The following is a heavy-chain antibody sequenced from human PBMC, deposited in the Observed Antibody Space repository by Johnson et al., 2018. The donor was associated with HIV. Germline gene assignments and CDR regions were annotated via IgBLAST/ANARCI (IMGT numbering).Heavy chain of an antibody. V-gene: IGHV3-20*04. CDR3: ARDWDYYDASGYYYANMVDAFDV. Sequence: VQLVESGGGVVRPADSLRLSCAAPGFPFDEHGMSWVRQAPGKGLEWVSGIAWNGATTGYADSVKGRFTISRDNLKKSLYLQMNDLRAEDTALYYCARDWDYYDASGYYYANMVDAFDVWGQGTVVTVSS. CDR2: IAWNGATT. CDR1: GFPFDEHG. D-gene: IGHD3-22*01. J-gene: IGHJ3*01.